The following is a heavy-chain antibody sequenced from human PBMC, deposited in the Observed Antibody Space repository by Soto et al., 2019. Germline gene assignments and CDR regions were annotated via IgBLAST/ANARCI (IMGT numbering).Heavy chain of an antibody. V-gene: IGHV4-61*01. CDR1: GGSVSSGSYY. D-gene: IGHD3-22*01. CDR2: IYYSGST. Sequence: SETLSLTCTVSGGSVSSGSYYWSWIRQPPGKGLEWIGYIYYSGSTNYNPSLKSRVTISVDTSKNQFSLKLSSVTAADTAVYYCAXENYYDSSGARYWYFDLWGRGTLVTVSS. CDR3: AXENYYDSSGARYWYFDL. J-gene: IGHJ2*01.